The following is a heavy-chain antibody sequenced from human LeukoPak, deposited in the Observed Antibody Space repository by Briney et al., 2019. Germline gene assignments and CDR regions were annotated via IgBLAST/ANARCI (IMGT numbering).Heavy chain of an antibody. Sequence: SETLSLTCTVSGGSISSYYWSWIRQPPGKGLEWIGYIYYSGSTNYNPSLKSRVTISVDTSKNQFSLKRSSVTAADTAVYYCARLLYSSGWYSSGWFDPWGQGTLVTVSS. CDR1: GGSISSYY. D-gene: IGHD6-19*01. CDR3: ARLLYSSGWYSSGWFDP. J-gene: IGHJ5*02. V-gene: IGHV4-59*08. CDR2: IYYSGST.